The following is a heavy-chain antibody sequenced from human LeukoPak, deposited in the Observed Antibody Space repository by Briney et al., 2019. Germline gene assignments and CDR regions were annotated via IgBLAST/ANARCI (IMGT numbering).Heavy chain of an antibody. V-gene: IGHV3-7*01. J-gene: IGHJ6*02. Sequence: PGGSLRLSCAASGFSLSNYWMSWVRQAPGKGLEWVANINQGGSDKYYVDSVMGRFTISKDNAKNSVYLQMNSLRPEDTAIYYCAWYGVTHGLDVWGQGTTVTVSS. CDR1: GFSLSNYW. CDR2: INQGGSDK. CDR3: AWYGVTHGLDV. D-gene: IGHD3-10*01.